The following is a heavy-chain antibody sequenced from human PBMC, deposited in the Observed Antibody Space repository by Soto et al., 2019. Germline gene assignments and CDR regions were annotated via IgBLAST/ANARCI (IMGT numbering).Heavy chain of an antibody. CDR3: ARYTMVRGVIITYFDY. J-gene: IGHJ4*02. CDR1: GGSISSYY. D-gene: IGHD3-10*01. V-gene: IGHV4-59*12. Sequence: PSETLSLTCTVSGGSISSYYWSWIRQPPGKGLEWIGYIYYSGSTNYNPSPKSRVTISADKSISTAYLQWSSLKASDTAMYYCARYTMVRGVIITYFDYWGQGTLVTVSS. CDR2: IYYSGST.